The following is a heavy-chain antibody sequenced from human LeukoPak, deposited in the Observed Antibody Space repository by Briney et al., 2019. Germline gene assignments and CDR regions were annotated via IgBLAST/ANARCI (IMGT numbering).Heavy chain of an antibody. CDR1: GFTYSSYA. V-gene: IGHV3-23*01. Sequence: GGSLRLSCAASGFTYSSYAMSWVRQAPGKGLEWVSAISGSGGSTYYADSVKGRFTISRDNSKNTLYLQMKSLRAEDTAVYYCAKEGMVRGVIMPYFDYWGQGTLVTVSS. J-gene: IGHJ4*02. CDR2: ISGSGGST. CDR3: AKEGMVRGVIMPYFDY. D-gene: IGHD3-10*01.